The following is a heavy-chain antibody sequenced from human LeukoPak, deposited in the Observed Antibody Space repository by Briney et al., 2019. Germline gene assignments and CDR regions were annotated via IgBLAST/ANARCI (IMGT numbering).Heavy chain of an antibody. V-gene: IGHV4-39*02. CDR2: IYYSGSA. J-gene: IGHJ4*02. D-gene: IGHD3-10*01. CDR3: ARRPHASGRFDN. Sequence: PSETLSLTCTVSGGSINSGSYYWAWIRQPPGKGLEWIGNIYYSGSAFYHPSLKSRVTISLDTSQNHFSLNLSSVTAADTAVYYCARRPHASGRFDNWGQGTLVTVSS. CDR1: GGSINSGSYY.